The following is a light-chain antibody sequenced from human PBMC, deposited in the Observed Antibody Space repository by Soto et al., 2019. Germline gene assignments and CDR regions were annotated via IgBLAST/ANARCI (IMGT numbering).Light chain of an antibody. CDR1: QSLLYTSDNRNY. V-gene: IGKV4-1*01. Sequence: IVMIQSPESLAVSLGERATFNCKSSQSLLYTSDNRNYLAWYQKKPGQPPKLLIHWASSRESGVPDRFSGSGSGTDFTLTNSSVQAEDVAVYYCQQYYSLYTFGQGTRLEI. J-gene: IGKJ2*01. CDR2: WAS. CDR3: QQYYSLYT.